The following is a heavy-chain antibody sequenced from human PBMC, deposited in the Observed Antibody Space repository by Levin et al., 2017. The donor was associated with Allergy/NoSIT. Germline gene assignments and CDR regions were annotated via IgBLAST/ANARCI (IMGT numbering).Heavy chain of an antibody. Sequence: ASVKVSCKASGYSFTGYYMHWVRQAPGQGLEWMGWINPNSGGTNYAQRFQGRVTMTRDTSLSTAYMELSRLRSDDTAVYYCARVQIYYDSSDYHYADYNGMDVWGQGTTVTVSS. J-gene: IGHJ6*02. V-gene: IGHV1-2*02. CDR1: GYSFTGYY. D-gene: IGHD3-22*01. CDR3: ARVQIYYDSSDYHYADYNGMDV. CDR2: INPNSGGT.